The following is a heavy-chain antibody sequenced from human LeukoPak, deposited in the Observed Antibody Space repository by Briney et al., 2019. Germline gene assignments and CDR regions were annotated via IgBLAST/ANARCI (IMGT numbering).Heavy chain of an antibody. D-gene: IGHD2-2*01. CDR2: ISYDGSNK. Sequence: GGSLRLSCAASGFIFSSYAMHWVRQAPGKGLEWVAVISYDGSNKYYADSVKGRFTISRDNSKNTLYLQMNSLRAEDTAIYYCAREYWYCSSTSCRNGGYFDYWGQGTLVTVSS. J-gene: IGHJ4*02. CDR3: AREYWYCSSTSCRNGGYFDY. V-gene: IGHV3-30-3*01. CDR1: GFIFSSYA.